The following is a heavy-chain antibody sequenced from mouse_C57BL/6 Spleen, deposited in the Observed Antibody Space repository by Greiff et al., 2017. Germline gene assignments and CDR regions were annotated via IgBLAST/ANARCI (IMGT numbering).Heavy chain of an antibody. D-gene: IGHD1-1*02. CDR2: IDPSDSYT. V-gene: IGHV1-50*01. Sequence: QVQLQQPGAELVKPGASVKLSCKASGYTFTSYWMQWVKQRPGQGLEWIGEIDPSDSYTNYNQTFKGKATLTVDTSSSTAYMQLSSLTSEDSADYYCARGLRPYYYAVAYWGQGTLVTVSA. CDR1: GYTFTSYW. J-gene: IGHJ3*01. CDR3: ARGLRPYYYAVAY.